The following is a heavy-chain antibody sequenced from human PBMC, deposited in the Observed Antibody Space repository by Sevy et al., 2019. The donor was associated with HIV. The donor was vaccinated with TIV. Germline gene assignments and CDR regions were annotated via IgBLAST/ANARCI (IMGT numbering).Heavy chain of an antibody. CDR3: AKNTAAVGTGGFDY. Sequence: GGSLRLSCTTSGFTFSYSGMHWVRQAPGKGLEWVTFIQYDGRNTHYAYSVKGRFTISRDNSKNTLYLQMNSLRGDDTAVYYCAKNTAAVGTGGFDYWGQGALVTVSS. J-gene: IGHJ4*02. CDR2: IQYDGRNT. D-gene: IGHD6-13*01. CDR1: GFTFSYSG. V-gene: IGHV3-30*02.